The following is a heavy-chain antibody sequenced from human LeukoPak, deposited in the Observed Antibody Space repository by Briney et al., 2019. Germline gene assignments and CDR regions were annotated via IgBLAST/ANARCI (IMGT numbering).Heavy chain of an antibody. CDR3: ASQPQRRWYYYGMDV. CDR1: GGTSSSYA. J-gene: IGHJ6*04. Sequence: SVKVSCKASGGTSSSYAISWVRQAPGQGLEWMGGIIPIFGTANYAQKFQGRVTITADESTSTAYMELSSLRSEDTAVYYCASQPQRRWYYYGMDVWGKGTTVTVSS. CDR2: IIPIFGTA. D-gene: IGHD6-25*01. V-gene: IGHV1-69*13.